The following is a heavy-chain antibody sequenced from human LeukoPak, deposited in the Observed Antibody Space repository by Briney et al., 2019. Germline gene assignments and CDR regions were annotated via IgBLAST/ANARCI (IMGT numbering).Heavy chain of an antibody. Sequence: PGGSLRLSCAASGFTFSSYAMSWVRQAPGKGLEWVSAISGSGGSTYYADSVKGRFTISRDNSKNTLYLQMNSLRAEDTAVYYCAKGYCSSTSCSHYYYYYYMGVWGKGTTVTVSS. CDR1: GFTFSSYA. J-gene: IGHJ6*03. V-gene: IGHV3-23*01. CDR2: ISGSGGST. CDR3: AKGYCSSTSCSHYYYYYYMGV. D-gene: IGHD2-2*01.